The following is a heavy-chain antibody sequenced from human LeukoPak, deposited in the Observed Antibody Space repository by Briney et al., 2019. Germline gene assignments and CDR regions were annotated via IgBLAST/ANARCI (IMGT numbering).Heavy chain of an antibody. Sequence: GGSLRLSCAASGFTFSDYYMSWIRQAPGKGLEWVSYISSSGSTIYYADSVKGRFTISRDNSKNTLYLQMNSLRAEDTAVYYCARGDSYGYFDYWGQGTLVTVSS. CDR2: ISSSGSTI. V-gene: IGHV3-11*01. J-gene: IGHJ4*02. CDR1: GFTFSDYY. CDR3: ARGDSYGYFDY. D-gene: IGHD5-18*01.